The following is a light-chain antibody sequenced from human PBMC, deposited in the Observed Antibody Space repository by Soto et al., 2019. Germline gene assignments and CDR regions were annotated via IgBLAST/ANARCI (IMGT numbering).Light chain of an antibody. CDR1: QSISSW. CDR3: QQDDSYSLT. V-gene: IGKV1-5*03. CDR2: KAS. Sequence: DIQMTQSPSTLSASVGDRVTITCRASQSISSWLAWYQQKPGKAPKLLIYKASSLDNGVPSRFSGSGSGTEFTLTVSSLQPVDFATSYCQQDDSYSLTFGQGTKVEIK. J-gene: IGKJ1*01.